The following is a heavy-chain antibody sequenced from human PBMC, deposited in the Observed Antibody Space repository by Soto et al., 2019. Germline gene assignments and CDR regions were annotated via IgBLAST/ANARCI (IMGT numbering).Heavy chain of an antibody. V-gene: IGHV3-33*01. CDR3: ARDEYKDYYDSSGYCDY. Sequence: PGGSLRLSCAASGFTFSSYGMHWVRQAPGKGLEWVAVIWYDRSNKYYADSVKDRFTISRDNSKNTLYLQMNSLRAEDTAVYYCARDEYKDYYDSSGYCDYWGQGTLVTVSS. CDR1: GFTFSSYG. CDR2: IWYDRSNK. D-gene: IGHD3-22*01. J-gene: IGHJ4*02.